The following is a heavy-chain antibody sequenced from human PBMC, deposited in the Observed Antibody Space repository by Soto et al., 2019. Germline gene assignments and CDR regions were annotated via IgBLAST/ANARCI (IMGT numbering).Heavy chain of an antibody. D-gene: IGHD6-19*01. CDR3: ARRYGWNLAY. V-gene: IGHV4-59*08. Sequence: QVQLQESGPGLVKPSETLSLTCTVSGGSISSYYWTWIRQPPGKGLAWIAYIYYSGSTNYNPSLTRRVTISVAPSQNQFSLRLSSVTAADTAVYYCARRYGWNLAYWGQGTLVTVSS. CDR1: GGSISSYY. J-gene: IGHJ4*02. CDR2: IYYSGST.